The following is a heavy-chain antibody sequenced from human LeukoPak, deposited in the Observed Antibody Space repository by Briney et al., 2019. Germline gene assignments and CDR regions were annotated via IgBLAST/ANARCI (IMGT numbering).Heavy chain of an antibody. CDR3: ARDHDIVVVVAATLDY. CDR2: ISSSSSYI. V-gene: IGHV3-21*01. J-gene: IGHJ4*02. Sequence: GGSLRLSCAASGFTFSSYSMNWVRQAPGKGLEWVSSISSSSSYIYYADSVKGRFTISRDNAKNSLYLQMNSLRAEDTAVYYCARDHDIVVVVAATLDYWGQGTLVTVSS. CDR1: GFTFSSYS. D-gene: IGHD2-15*01.